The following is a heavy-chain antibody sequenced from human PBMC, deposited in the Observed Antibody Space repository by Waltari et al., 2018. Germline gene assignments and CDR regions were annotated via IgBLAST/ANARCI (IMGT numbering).Heavy chain of an antibody. D-gene: IGHD2-2*01. J-gene: IGHJ6*02. V-gene: IGHV3-21*01. CDR1: GFTFSTYD. CDR2: ISGSSSHI. Sequence: EVQLVESGGGLVKPGGSLRLSCAASGFTFSTYDMNWVRQAPGKGLEWVSSISGSSSHIYYADSVRGRFIISRDNAQNSLYLQMDSRRAEDTAVYYCASRLPPARYNGMDFWGQGTTVTVSS. CDR3: ASRLPPARYNGMDF.